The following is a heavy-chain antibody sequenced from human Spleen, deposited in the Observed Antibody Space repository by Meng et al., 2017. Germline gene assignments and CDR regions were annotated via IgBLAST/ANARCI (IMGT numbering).Heavy chain of an antibody. CDR1: GFTLSRYW. CDR2: IDSDGSFT. Sequence: GGSLRLSCVASGFTLSRYWMHWVRQAPGKGLEWLSRIDSDGSFTNYADSVKGRFIISRDNAKNTLYLQMNSLRAEDTAVYYCARLTYSVYEYAYWGQGTLVTVSS. D-gene: IGHD5/OR15-5a*01. J-gene: IGHJ4*02. V-gene: IGHV3-74*01. CDR3: ARLTYSVYEYAY.